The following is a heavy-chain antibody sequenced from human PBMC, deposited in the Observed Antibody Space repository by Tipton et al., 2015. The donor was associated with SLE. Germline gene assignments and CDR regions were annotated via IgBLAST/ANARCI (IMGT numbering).Heavy chain of an antibody. Sequence: HWVRQAPGQGLEWMGRINPNSGGTNYAQKFQGRVTMTRDTSISTAYMELSRLRSDDTAVYYCARWSGYDGDWYFDLWGRGTLVTVSS. CDR3: ARWSGYDGDWYFDL. J-gene: IGHJ2*01. V-gene: IGHV1-2*06. D-gene: IGHD5-12*01. CDR2: INPNSGGT.